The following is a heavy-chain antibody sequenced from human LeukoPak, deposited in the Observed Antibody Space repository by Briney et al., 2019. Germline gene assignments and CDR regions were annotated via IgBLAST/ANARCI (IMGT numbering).Heavy chain of an antibody. J-gene: IGHJ5*02. Sequence: PSETLSLTCAVYGGSFSGHYWSWIRQPPGKGLEWIGEINHSGSTNYNPSLKSRVTISVDTSKNQFSLKLSSVTAADTAVYYCARGYYGSGSPNWFDPWGQGTLVTVSS. CDR2: INHSGST. CDR1: GGSFSGHY. CDR3: ARGYYGSGSPNWFDP. V-gene: IGHV4-34*01. D-gene: IGHD3-10*01.